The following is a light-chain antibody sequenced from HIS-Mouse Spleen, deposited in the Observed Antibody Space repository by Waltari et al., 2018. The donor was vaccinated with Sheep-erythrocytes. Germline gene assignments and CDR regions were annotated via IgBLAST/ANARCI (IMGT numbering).Light chain of an antibody. CDR3: SSYAGSNNWV. Sequence: QSALTQPPSASGSPGQSVTISCPGTSSDVGGYNDVPWSQQHPGKAPKLMIYEVSKRPSGVPDRFSGSKSGNTASLTVSGLQAEDEADYYCSSYAGSNNWVFGGGTKLTVL. CDR2: EVS. CDR1: SSDVGGYND. V-gene: IGLV2-8*01. J-gene: IGLJ3*02.